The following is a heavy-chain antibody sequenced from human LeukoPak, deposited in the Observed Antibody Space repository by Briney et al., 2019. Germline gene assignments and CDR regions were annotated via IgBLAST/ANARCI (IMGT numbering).Heavy chain of an antibody. Sequence: SEALSLTCAVYGGSFSGYYWSWIRQPPGKGLEWIGEINHSGSTNYNPSLKSRVTISVDTSKNQFSLKLSSVTAADTAVYYCARGSRYGGNSGMGYWGQGTLVTVSS. D-gene: IGHD4-23*01. J-gene: IGHJ4*02. CDR3: ARGSRYGGNSGMGY. V-gene: IGHV4-34*01. CDR2: INHSGST. CDR1: GGSFSGYY.